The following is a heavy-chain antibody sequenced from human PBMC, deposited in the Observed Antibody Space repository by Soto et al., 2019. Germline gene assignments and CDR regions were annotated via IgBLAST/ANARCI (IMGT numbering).Heavy chain of an antibody. CDR1: GYTFTNND. CDR2: MDPGSGDT. J-gene: IGHJ5*02. D-gene: IGHD5-18*01. CDR3: ARMESFGSLNWFDP. V-gene: IGHV1-8*02. Sequence: ASVKVSCKASGYTFTNNDVSWVRQATGQGLEWMGWMDPGSGDTGYAQKFQGRVTMTRDISIATAYMELNSLTSEDTAIYYCARMESFGSLNWFDPWGQGTLVTV.